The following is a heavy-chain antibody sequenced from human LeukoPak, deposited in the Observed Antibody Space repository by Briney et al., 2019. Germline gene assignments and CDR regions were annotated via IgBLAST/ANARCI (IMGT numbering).Heavy chain of an antibody. CDR2: INEDGSRK. Sequence: PGGSLRLSCAASGFTFSNCWMTWVRQAPGKGLEWVANINEDGSRKYYADSVRGRFTISRDNAKDSLYLQMHSLGAEDTALYWCAREGKNGYRYNWVDPWGRGTLVTVSS. V-gene: IGHV3-7*01. CDR1: GFTFSNCW. D-gene: IGHD5-18*01. J-gene: IGHJ5*02. CDR3: AREGKNGYRYNWVDP.